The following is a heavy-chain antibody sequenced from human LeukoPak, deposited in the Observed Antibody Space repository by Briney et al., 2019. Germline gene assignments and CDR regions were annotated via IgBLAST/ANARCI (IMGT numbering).Heavy chain of an antibody. J-gene: IGHJ4*02. CDR3: ARSSLSSFDY. Sequence: ASVKVSCKASGYTFTGKYMHWVRQAPGQGLEWMGWINPNSGDTNYAQKFQGRVTLTRDTSISTAYMELSRLRSDDTAVYSCARSSLSSFDYWGQGTLVTVSS. CDR1: GYTFTGKY. V-gene: IGHV1-2*02. D-gene: IGHD2-15*01. CDR2: INPNSGDT.